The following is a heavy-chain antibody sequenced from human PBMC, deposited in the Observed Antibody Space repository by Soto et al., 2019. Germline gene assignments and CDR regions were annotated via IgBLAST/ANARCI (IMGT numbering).Heavy chain of an antibody. CDR3: ARAPYYYDSSGYFGFGDY. V-gene: IGHV4-34*01. J-gene: IGHJ4*02. CDR1: GGSFSGYY. D-gene: IGHD3-22*01. Sequence: SETLSLTCAVYGGSFSGYYWSWIRQPPGKGLEWIGEINHSGSTNYNPSLKSRVTISVDTSKNQFSLKLSSVTAADTAVYYCARAPYYYDSSGYFGFGDYWGQGTLVTVSS. CDR2: INHSGST.